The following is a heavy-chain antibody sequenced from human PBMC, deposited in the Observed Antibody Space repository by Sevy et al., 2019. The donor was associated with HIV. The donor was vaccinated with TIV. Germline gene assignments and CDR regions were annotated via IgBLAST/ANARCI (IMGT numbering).Heavy chain of an antibody. CDR1: EFTFSSYG. J-gene: IGHJ6*02. CDR2: IWYDGSNK. V-gene: IGHV3-33*01. Sequence: GGSLRLSCAASEFTFSSYGMHWVRQAPGKGLEWVAVIWYDGSNKYYADSVKGRFTISRDNSKNTLYLQMNSLRAEDTAVYYCARGFHYDSSGYYGDYGMDVWGQGTTVTVSS. D-gene: IGHD3-22*01. CDR3: ARGFHYDSSGYYGDYGMDV.